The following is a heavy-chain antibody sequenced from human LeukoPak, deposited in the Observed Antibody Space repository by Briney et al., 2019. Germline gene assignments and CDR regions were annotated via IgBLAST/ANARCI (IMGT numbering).Heavy chain of an antibody. D-gene: IGHD1-26*01. Sequence: GGSLRLSCAASGFDFSNYWMSWVRQAPGKGLEWMANINYDGSEKYYVDSVKGRFTVSRDNAKNSLYLQMNSLRVEDTAVYYCAREWELLRNYFDYWGQGTLVTVSS. CDR1: GFDFSNYW. V-gene: IGHV3-7*01. CDR2: INYDGSEK. J-gene: IGHJ4*02. CDR3: AREWELLRNYFDY.